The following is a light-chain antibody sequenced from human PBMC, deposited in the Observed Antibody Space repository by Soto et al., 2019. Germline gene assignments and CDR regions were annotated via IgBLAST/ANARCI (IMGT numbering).Light chain of an antibody. Sequence: EIVLKKSVETVSLSQGEGATLSCRAVQSVSSYLAWYQQKPGQAPRLLIYDASNRATGIPARFSGGGSGTDFTLTISSLEPEEFAVYYCQQRSNWPIPVGQGTRLEIK. CDR3: QQRSNWPIP. CDR2: DAS. CDR1: QSVSSY. V-gene: IGKV3-11*01. J-gene: IGKJ5*01.